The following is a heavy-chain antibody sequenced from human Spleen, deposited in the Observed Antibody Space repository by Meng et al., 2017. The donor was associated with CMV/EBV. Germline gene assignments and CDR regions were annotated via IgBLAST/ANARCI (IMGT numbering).Heavy chain of an antibody. CDR3: GLYCSGAGCPYNRFDP. V-gene: IGHV1-2*02. Sequence: ASVKDSCKASGYTFTGYYIHWVRQAPGQGFEWMGWINPNSGDTNYAQKFQGRVTMTRDTSISTAYMELTRLRFDDTAVYYCGLYCSGAGCPYNRFDPWGRGTLVTVSS. D-gene: IGHD2-15*01. CDR1: GYTFTGYY. CDR2: INPNSGDT. J-gene: IGHJ5*02.